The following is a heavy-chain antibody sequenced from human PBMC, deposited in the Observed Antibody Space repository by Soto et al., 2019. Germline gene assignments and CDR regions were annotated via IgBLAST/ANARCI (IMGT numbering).Heavy chain of an antibody. CDR1: GFTFSSHG. CDR3: AKGESVSMFGDYPNGLDV. V-gene: IGHV3-30*18. D-gene: IGHD4-17*01. CDR2: ISYDGSNK. Sequence: VGSLRLSCAASGFTFSSHGMHWVRQAPGKGLEWVAVISYDGSNKYYADSVKGRFTISRDNSKSTMYLQMNSLRTEDTAVYYCAKGESVSMFGDYPNGLDVWGQGTTVTV. J-gene: IGHJ6*02.